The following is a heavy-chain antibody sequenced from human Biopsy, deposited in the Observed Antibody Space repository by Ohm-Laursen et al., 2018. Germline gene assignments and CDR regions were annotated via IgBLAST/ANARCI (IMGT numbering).Heavy chain of an antibody. CDR2: ISWSSDSI. Sequence: SLRLSCAASGFRFDNTGMHWVRHGPGKGLEWVAGISWSSDSITYAKSVTGRFTISRDNAKNSLFLHMNSLRAEDTAVYYCARESALKWYQSLSYFNGMDVWGQGTTVTVSS. V-gene: IGHV3-9*01. CDR1: GFRFDNTG. D-gene: IGHD2-2*01. J-gene: IGHJ6*02. CDR3: ARESALKWYQSLSYFNGMDV.